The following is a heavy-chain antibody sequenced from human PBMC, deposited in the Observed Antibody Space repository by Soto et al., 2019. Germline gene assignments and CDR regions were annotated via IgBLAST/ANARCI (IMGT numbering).Heavy chain of an antibody. CDR3: ARTQCSSTRCYVGSWDY. Sequence: QVQLVQSGAEVKKPGASVKVSCKASGYTFTGYYMHWVRQAPGQGLEWMGWIDPNSGGTNYAQKFQGWGTMTRATSLSTGYMERSRLRSDATDVYYCARTQCSSTRCYVGSWDYWGQGTLVTVSS. CDR1: GYTFTGYY. D-gene: IGHD2-2*01. J-gene: IGHJ4*02. V-gene: IGHV1-2*04. CDR2: IDPNSGGT.